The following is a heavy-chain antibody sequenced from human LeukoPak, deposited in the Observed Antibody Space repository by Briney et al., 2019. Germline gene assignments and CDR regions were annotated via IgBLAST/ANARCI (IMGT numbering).Heavy chain of an antibody. J-gene: IGHJ6*03. Sequence: PSETLSLTCTVSGGSISSYYWSWIRQPAGKGLEWIGRIYTSGSTNYNPSLKSRVTMSVDTSKNQFSLKLSSVTAADTAVYYFARGPYYDFWSGYSNNSYYYYMDVWGKGTTVTVSS. CDR3: ARGPYYDFWSGYSNNSYYYYMDV. V-gene: IGHV4-4*07. CDR2: IYTSGST. CDR1: GGSISSYY. D-gene: IGHD3-3*01.